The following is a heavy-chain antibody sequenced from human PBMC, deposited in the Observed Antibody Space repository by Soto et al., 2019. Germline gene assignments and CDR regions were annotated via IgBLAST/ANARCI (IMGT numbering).Heavy chain of an antibody. Sequence: EVQLVESGGGLVKPGGSLRLSCAASGFTFSSYSMNWVRQAPGKGLEWVSSISSSSSYIYYADSVKGRFTISRDNAKNSLYLQMNSLRAEDMAVYYCARKYSYGYVYYYGMDVWGQGTTVTVSS. CDR3: ARKYSYGYVYYYGMDV. CDR1: GFTFSSYS. D-gene: IGHD5-18*01. J-gene: IGHJ6*02. V-gene: IGHV3-21*01. CDR2: ISSSSSYI.